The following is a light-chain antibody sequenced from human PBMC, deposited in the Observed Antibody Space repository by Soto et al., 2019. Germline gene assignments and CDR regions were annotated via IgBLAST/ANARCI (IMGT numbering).Light chain of an antibody. V-gene: IGLV2-11*01. CDR2: DVS. CDR1: SSDVGGYNY. Sequence: QSALTQPRSVSGTPGQSVTISCTRTSSDVGGYNYVSWYQQHPGKAPKLMIYDVSKRPSGVPDRFSGSKSGNTASLTISGLQAEDEADYYCCSSAGTYTSVFGGGTKVTVL. CDR3: CSSAGTYTSV. J-gene: IGLJ3*02.